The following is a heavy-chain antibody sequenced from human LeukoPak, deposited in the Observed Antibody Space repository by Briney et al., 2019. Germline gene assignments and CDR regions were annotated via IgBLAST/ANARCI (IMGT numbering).Heavy chain of an antibody. D-gene: IGHD2-21*01. Sequence: GESLRISCKSSGYSYTNYWLNGVRLVPGKGLGWMGRIDPSDSYTNYSPSFQGHVTISVDKSITTAYLQWNSLKASDTAMYHCARPDCSGSDCKLLPQWGQGTLVTVSS. CDR1: GYSYTNYW. J-gene: IGHJ4*02. CDR3: ARPDCSGSDCKLLPQ. V-gene: IGHV5-10-1*01. CDR2: IDPSDSYT.